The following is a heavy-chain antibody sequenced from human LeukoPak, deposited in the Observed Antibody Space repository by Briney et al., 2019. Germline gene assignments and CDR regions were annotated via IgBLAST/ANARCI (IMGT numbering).Heavy chain of an antibody. Sequence: GASVKVSCKASGYTFTSYYMHWVRQAPGQGLEWMGWINPNSGGTNYAQKFQGRVTMTRDTSISTAYMELSRLRSDDTAVYYCARANLAPYYDILTGYNYDHSFDYWGQGTLVTVSS. CDR2: INPNSGGT. CDR1: GYTFTSYY. D-gene: IGHD3-9*01. CDR3: ARANLAPYYDILTGYNYDHSFDY. J-gene: IGHJ4*02. V-gene: IGHV1-2*02.